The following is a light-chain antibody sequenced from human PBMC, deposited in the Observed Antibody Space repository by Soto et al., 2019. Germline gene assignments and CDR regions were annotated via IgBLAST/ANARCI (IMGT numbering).Light chain of an antibody. CDR3: QQYASSPRT. J-gene: IGKJ1*01. V-gene: IGKV3-20*01. Sequence: EILSTQSPGTLSLSPGDRATLSCRASQSVSGSYLAWYQQKPGQAPRLVIYDASSRATGIPDRFSGSGSGADFTLTISRLEPEDFAVYYCQQYASSPRTFGQGTKVDI. CDR2: DAS. CDR1: QSVSGSY.